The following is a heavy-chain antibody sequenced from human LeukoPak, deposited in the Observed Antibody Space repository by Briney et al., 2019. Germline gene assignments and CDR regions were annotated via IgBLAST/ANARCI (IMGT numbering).Heavy chain of an antibody. CDR3: ATSWGPDTSTSRWGRDGVDV. CDR1: GFTFSSYA. V-gene: IGHV3-23*01. D-gene: IGHD3-16*01. CDR2: ISKSGGNT. J-gene: IGHJ6*02. Sequence: GGSLRLSCAASGFTFSSYAMSWVRQAPGKGLEWVSAISKSGGNTYYADSVKGRFTTSRDNSKNTQYLQMNSLRAEDTAVYYCATSWGPDTSTSRWGRDGVDVWGQGTTVTVSS.